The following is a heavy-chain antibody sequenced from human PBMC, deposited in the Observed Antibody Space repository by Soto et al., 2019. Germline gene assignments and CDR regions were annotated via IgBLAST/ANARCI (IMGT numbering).Heavy chain of an antibody. J-gene: IGHJ4*02. V-gene: IGHV3-23*01. CDR2: ISGSTGTT. CDR3: AKVIVPGASTLEY. D-gene: IGHD6-6*01. Sequence: GGSLRLSCEASGFMFNHYAMAWVRQTPGKGLEWVSVISGSTGTTYYADSVKGRFTISRDNSKNTVYLQMNSLRVEDSALYSCAKVIVPGASTLEYWGPGTRVTVSS. CDR1: GFMFNHYA.